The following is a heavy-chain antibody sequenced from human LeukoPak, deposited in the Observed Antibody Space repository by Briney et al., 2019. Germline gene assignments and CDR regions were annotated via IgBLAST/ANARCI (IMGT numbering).Heavy chain of an antibody. CDR1: GFTFSGYA. Sequence: GGSLRLSCAASGFTFSGYAMSWVRQAPGKGLEWVSAISGSGGSTFYADSVKGRLTISRDNSKNTLYLQMNSLRAEDTAVYYCAKVYGDYAYYYGMDVWGQGTTVTVSS. D-gene: IGHD4-17*01. CDR3: AKVYGDYAYYYGMDV. J-gene: IGHJ6*02. V-gene: IGHV3-23*01. CDR2: ISGSGGST.